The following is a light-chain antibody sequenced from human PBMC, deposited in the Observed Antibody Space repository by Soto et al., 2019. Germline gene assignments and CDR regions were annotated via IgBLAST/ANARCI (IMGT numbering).Light chain of an antibody. CDR1: TSNVGGYNY. CDR2: DVS. CDR3: SSYTTSSTYV. Sequence: QSVLTNPASVSGPPGQSFPISCPGTTSNVGGYNYVSWYQQHPGKAPKLMIYDVSNRPSGVSNRFSGSKSGNTASLTISGLQAEDEADYYCSSYTTSSTYVFGTGTKVTVL. J-gene: IGLJ1*01. V-gene: IGLV2-14*01.